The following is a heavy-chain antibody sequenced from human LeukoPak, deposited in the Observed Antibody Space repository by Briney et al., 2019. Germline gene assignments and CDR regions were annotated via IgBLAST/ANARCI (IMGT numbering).Heavy chain of an antibody. Sequence: GGSLRPSCAASGFTFGSYGMHWVRQAPGKGLECVAVIWYDGSNTYYADSVKGRFNISRDNSKNTLSLQMNSLRAEDTAVYYCAREGLATIDYFDSWGQGTLVTVSS. J-gene: IGHJ4*02. CDR3: AREGLATIDYFDS. V-gene: IGHV3-33*01. D-gene: IGHD5-24*01. CDR2: IWYDGSNT. CDR1: GFTFGSYG.